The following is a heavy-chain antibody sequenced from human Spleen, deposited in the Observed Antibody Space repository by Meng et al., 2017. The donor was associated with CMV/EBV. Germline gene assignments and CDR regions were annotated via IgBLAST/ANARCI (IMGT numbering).Heavy chain of an antibody. V-gene: IGHV4-4*07. CDR3: ARGSRRPLGSGYLFDY. CDR2: IYTSGST. J-gene: IGHJ4*02. CDR1: GGSMSSYY. Sequence: QESGPGLGKPSETLSLTCIVSGGSMSSYYWSWIRQPAGKGLEWIGRIYTSGSTNYNPSLKSRVTMSVDTSKNQFSLKLSSVTAADTAVYYCARGSRRPLGSGYLFDYWGQGTLVTVSS. D-gene: IGHD3-3*01.